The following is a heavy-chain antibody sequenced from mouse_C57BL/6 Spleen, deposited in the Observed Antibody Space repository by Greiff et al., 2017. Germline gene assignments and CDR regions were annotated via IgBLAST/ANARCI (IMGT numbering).Heavy chain of an antibody. CDR3: AILWLLLDY. J-gene: IGHJ2*01. CDR2: IDPANGNT. V-gene: IGHV14-3*01. Sequence: EVQLQQSVAELVRPGASVKLSCTASGFNIKNTYMHWVKQRPEQGLEWIGRIDPANGNTKYAPKFKGKATLTVDKSSSTAYMQLSSLTSEDSAVYYCAILWLLLDYWGQGTTLTVSS. D-gene: IGHD2-3*01. CDR1: GFNIKNTY.